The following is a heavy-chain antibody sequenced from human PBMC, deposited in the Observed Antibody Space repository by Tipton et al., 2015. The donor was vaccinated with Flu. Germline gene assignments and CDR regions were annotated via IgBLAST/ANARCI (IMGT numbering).Heavy chain of an antibody. Sequence: SLRLSCAASGFTFDDYAMHWVRQAPGKGLEWVSGISWNSGSIGYAASVKGRFTISRDNAKTSLYLQMNSLRAEDTALYYCAKELAFSSTSCLALDYYYYGMDVWGQGTTVTVSS. D-gene: IGHD2-2*01. CDR1: GFTFDDYA. V-gene: IGHV3-9*01. J-gene: IGHJ6*02. CDR2: ISWNSGSI. CDR3: AKELAFSSTSCLALDYYYYGMDV.